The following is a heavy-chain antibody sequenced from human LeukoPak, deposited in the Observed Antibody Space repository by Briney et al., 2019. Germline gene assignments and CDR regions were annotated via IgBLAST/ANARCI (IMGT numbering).Heavy chain of an antibody. CDR1: GFTFSSYG. Sequence: GGSLRLSCAASGFTFSSYGMHWVRQAPGKGLEWVAVIWYDGSNKYYADSVKGRFTISRDNSKNTLYLQMNSLRAEDTAVYYCAKALVGSSSWYYFDYWGQGTLVTVSS. CDR2: IWYDGSNK. CDR3: AKALVGSSSWYYFDY. J-gene: IGHJ4*02. D-gene: IGHD6-13*01. V-gene: IGHV3-33*06.